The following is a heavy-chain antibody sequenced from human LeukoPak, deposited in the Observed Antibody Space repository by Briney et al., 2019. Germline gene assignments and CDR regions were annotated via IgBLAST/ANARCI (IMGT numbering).Heavy chain of an antibody. J-gene: IGHJ4*02. CDR1: GYTFTRYG. CDR2: ISAYNGHT. Sequence: ASVKVSCKASGYTFTRYGISWVRQAPGQRLEWMGWISAYNGHTNYTQKLQGRVTMTTDTSTSTAYMELRSLRSDDTAVYYCARDRRQWLALDYWGQGTLVTVSS. D-gene: IGHD6-19*01. V-gene: IGHV1-18*01. CDR3: ARDRRQWLALDY.